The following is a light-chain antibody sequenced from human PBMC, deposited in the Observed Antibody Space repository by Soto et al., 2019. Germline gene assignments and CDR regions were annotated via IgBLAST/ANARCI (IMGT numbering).Light chain of an antibody. CDR3: QQNLLIPPT. Sequence: DIQMTQSPSSLSASIGDRVTITCRASQNIQNYLNWYQQKPGTPPKLLIYAASTLQSGVPSRFSGSASGTSFSLTINNLQPEDFATYFCQQNLLIPPTFGAGTKVDIK. CDR1: QNIQNY. CDR2: AAS. J-gene: IGKJ4*01. V-gene: IGKV1-39*01.